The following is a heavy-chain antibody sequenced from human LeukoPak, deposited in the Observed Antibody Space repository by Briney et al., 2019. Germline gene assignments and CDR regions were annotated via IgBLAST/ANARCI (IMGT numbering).Heavy chain of an antibody. D-gene: IGHD2-2*01. CDR3: ARQRCSSISCYPTFDY. CDR1: GYSFITYW. V-gene: IGHV5-51*01. Sequence: GESLKISCKGSGYSFITYWIVWVRQLPGKGLEWMGIIYPDDSDTRYSPSFQGQVTISADKSISTAYMQWGSLEASDTAMYYCARQRCSSISCYPTFDYWGQGTLVTVSS. CDR2: IYPDDSDT. J-gene: IGHJ4*02.